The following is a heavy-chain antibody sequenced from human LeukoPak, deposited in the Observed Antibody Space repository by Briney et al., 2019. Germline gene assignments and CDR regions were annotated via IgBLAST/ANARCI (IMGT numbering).Heavy chain of an antibody. CDR3: ARGRTGYYDNWFDP. Sequence: GGSPRLSCAASGFTFSSYSMNWVRQAPGKGLEWVSSISSSSSYIYYADSVKGRFTISRDNAKNSLYLQMNSLRAEDTAVYYCARGRTGYYDNWFDPCGQGTLVTVSS. V-gene: IGHV3-21*01. D-gene: IGHD3/OR15-3a*01. CDR2: ISSSSSYI. CDR1: GFTFSSYS. J-gene: IGHJ5*02.